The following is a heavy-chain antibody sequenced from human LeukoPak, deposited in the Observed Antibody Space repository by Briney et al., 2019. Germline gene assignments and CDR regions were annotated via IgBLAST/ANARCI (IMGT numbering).Heavy chain of an antibody. CDR2: IHYSGIT. Sequence: KPSETLSLTCAVSGYSISSDNWWGWIRQPPGKGLECIGYIHYSGITYYSPSLKSRVTWSVDTSKNQFSLRLSSVTAVDTAVYYCARKPNAVYWFDPWGQGTLVTVSS. V-gene: IGHV4-28*01. D-gene: IGHD4/OR15-4a*01. CDR3: ARKPNAVYWFDP. J-gene: IGHJ5*02. CDR1: GYSISSDNW.